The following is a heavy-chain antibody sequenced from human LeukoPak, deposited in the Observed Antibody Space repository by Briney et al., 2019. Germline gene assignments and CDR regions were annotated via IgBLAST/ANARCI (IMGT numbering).Heavy chain of an antibody. D-gene: IGHD3-10*01. CDR2: INPNSGGT. Sequence: ASVKVSCKASGYTFTGYYMHWVRQAPGQGLEWMGWINPNSGGTNYAQKFQGRVTMTRDTSISTAYMELSRLRSDDTAVYYCVIDYGSGSYHLDYWGQGTLVTVSS. CDR3: VIDYGSGSYHLDY. V-gene: IGHV1-2*02. J-gene: IGHJ4*02. CDR1: GYTFTGYY.